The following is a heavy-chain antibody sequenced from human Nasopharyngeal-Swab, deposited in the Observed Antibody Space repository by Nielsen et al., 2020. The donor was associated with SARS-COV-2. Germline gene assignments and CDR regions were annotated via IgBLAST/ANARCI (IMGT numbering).Heavy chain of an antibody. CDR1: GYTFTSYA. CDR2: INTNTGNP. CDR3: ARVEGIVATIFYYYYGMDV. J-gene: IGHJ6*02. D-gene: IGHD5-12*01. V-gene: IGHV7-4-1*02. Sequence: ASVKVSCKASGYTFTSYAMNWVRQAPGHGLEWMGWINTNTGNPTYAQGFTGRFVFSLDTSVSTAYLQISSLKAEDTAVYYCARVEGIVATIFYYYYGMDVWGQGTTVTVSS.